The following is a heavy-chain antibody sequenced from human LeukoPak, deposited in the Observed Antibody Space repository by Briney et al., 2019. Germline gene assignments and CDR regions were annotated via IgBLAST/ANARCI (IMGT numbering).Heavy chain of an antibody. Sequence: PGGSLRLSCAASGFTFRSYWMHWVRQAPGRGLLWVSRINSDGSSTSYADSVKGRFTISRDNAKNTVYLQMNSLRAEDTAVYYCARESYVSPYYDSSGYYEGWGQGTLVTVSS. CDR3: ARESYVSPYYDSSGYYEG. J-gene: IGHJ4*02. CDR2: INSDGSST. D-gene: IGHD3-22*01. V-gene: IGHV3-74*01. CDR1: GFTFRSYW.